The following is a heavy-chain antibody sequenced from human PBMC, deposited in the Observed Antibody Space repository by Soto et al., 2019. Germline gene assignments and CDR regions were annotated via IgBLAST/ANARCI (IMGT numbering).Heavy chain of an antibody. J-gene: IGHJ4*02. CDR1: GFTFSSYG. CDR3: AKDPTHIVVVTAHPADY. Sequence: QVQLVESGGGVVQPGRSLRLSCAASGFTFSSYGMHWVRQAPGKGLEWVAVISYDGSNKYYADSVKGRFTISRDNSKNTLYLQMNSLRAEDTAVYYCAKDPTHIVVVTAHPADYWGQGTLVTVSS. V-gene: IGHV3-30*18. D-gene: IGHD2-21*02. CDR2: ISYDGSNK.